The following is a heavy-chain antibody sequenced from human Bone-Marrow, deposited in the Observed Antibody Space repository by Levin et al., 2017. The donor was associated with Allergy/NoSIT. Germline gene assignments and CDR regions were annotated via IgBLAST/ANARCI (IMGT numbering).Heavy chain of an antibody. CDR3: ATEPDYSSSWGDS. J-gene: IGHJ4*02. CDR2: ITSTSNYI. V-gene: IGHV3-21*01. CDR1: GITFNSYS. Sequence: GESLKISCVASGITFNSYSMNWVRQAPGKGLEWVSSITSTSNYIYYTKSVKGRFTISRDNAKNSVFLQMNSLTAEDTGIYYCATEPDYSSSWGDSWGPGTLVTVSS. D-gene: IGHD6-13*01.